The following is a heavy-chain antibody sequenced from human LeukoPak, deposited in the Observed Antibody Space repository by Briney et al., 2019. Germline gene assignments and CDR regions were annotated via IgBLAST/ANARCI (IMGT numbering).Heavy chain of an antibody. CDR2: IMPGGHI. J-gene: IGHJ4*02. CDR3: ARGNSATTTFDF. Sequence: GGSLRLSCRASGFSVDSVFMNWVRQPPGKGLEWVSFIMPGGHIDYTDSVKGRFTISRDSFKNTLSLQMDSLRVDDSAVYYCARGNSATTTFDFWGQGTLVTVSS. CDR1: GFSVDSVF. V-gene: IGHV3-66*01. D-gene: IGHD4-17*01.